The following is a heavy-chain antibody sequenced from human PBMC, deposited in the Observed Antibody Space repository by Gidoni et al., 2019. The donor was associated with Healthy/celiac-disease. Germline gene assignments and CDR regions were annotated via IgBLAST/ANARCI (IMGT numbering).Heavy chain of an antibody. CDR1: GGSISSGDYY. Sequence: QVQLQESGPGLVKPSQTLSLTCTVPGGSISSGDYYWSWIRQPPGKGLEWIGYIYYSGSTYYNPSLKSRVTISVDTSKNQFSLKLSSVTAADTAVYYCARGGSGDFWSGYYTTYFDYWGQGTLVTVSS. D-gene: IGHD3-3*01. V-gene: IGHV4-30-4*01. CDR3: ARGGSGDFWSGYYTTYFDY. J-gene: IGHJ4*02. CDR2: IYYSGST.